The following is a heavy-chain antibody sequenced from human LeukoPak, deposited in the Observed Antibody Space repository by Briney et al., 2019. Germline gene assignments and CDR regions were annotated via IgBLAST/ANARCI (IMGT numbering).Heavy chain of an antibody. Sequence: GSSVKVSCKASGGTFSSYAISWVRQAPGQGLEWMGGIIPIFGTANYAQKFQGRVMITADESTSTAYMELSSLRSEDTAVYYCARDKYYGSGSYYLFDYWGQGTLVTVSS. J-gene: IGHJ4*02. CDR3: ARDKYYGSGSYYLFDY. V-gene: IGHV1-69*01. D-gene: IGHD3-10*01. CDR1: GGTFSSYA. CDR2: IIPIFGTA.